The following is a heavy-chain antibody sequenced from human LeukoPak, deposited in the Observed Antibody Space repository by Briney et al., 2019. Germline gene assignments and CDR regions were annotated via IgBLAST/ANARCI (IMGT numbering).Heavy chain of an antibody. CDR2: IYDSGST. D-gene: IGHD3-3*02. J-gene: IGHJ4*02. CDR1: GGSIRSSYYY. CDR3: ARRVGAFPTYYFDY. Sequence: SETLSLTCTVSGGSIRSSYYYWGWIRQPPGKGLEWIGSIYDSGSTYYNPSLKSRVTISVDTSKNQFSLKLNSVTAADTAVYYCARRVGAFPTYYFDYWGQGTRVTVSS. V-gene: IGHV4-39*01.